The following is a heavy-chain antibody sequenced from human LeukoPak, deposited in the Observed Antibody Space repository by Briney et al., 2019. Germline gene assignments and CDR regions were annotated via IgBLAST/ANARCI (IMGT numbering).Heavy chain of an antibody. V-gene: IGHV4-59*01. J-gene: IGHJ4*02. Sequence: SETLSLTCTVSGGAIRSYFWSWIRQPPGKGLEWIGYIYYSGSTNYNPSLKSRVTISVDTSRNQFSLKLTSVTAADTAVYYCARGRDSYGFAVHDYWGQGTLVTVSS. D-gene: IGHD5-18*01. CDR1: GGAIRSYF. CDR2: IYYSGST. CDR3: ARGRDSYGFAVHDY.